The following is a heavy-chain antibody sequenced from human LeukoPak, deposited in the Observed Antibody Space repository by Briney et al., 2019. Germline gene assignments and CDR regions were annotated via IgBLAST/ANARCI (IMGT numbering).Heavy chain of an antibody. Sequence: PSETLSLTCTVSGGSISSYYWSWIRQPPGKGLEWIGYIYYSGSTNYNPSLKSRVTISVDTSKNQFSLKLSSVTAADTAVYHCARVWYGKTDYWGQGTLVTASS. CDR1: GGSISSYY. J-gene: IGHJ4*02. V-gene: IGHV4-59*08. D-gene: IGHD3-16*01. CDR2: IYYSGST. CDR3: ARVWYGKTDY.